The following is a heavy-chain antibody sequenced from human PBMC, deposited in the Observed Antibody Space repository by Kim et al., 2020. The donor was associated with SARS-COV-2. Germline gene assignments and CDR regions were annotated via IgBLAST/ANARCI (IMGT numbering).Heavy chain of an antibody. V-gene: IGHV4-34*01. CDR2: INHSGST. J-gene: IGHJ4*02. Sequence: SETLSLTCAVYGGSFSGYYWSWIRQPPGKGLEWIGEINHSGSTNYNPSLKSRVTISVDTSKNQFSLKLSSVTAADTAVYYCARDMLRSSSWSKKPRRFDYWGQGTLVTVSS. CDR3: ARDMLRSSSWSKKPRRFDY. D-gene: IGHD6-13*01. CDR1: GGSFSGYY.